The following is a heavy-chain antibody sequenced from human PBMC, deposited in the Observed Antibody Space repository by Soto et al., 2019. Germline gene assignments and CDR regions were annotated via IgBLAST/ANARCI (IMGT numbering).Heavy chain of an antibody. CDR1: GGTFSSYA. CDR2: IIPIFGTA. V-gene: IGHV1-69*12. D-gene: IGHD2-15*01. J-gene: IGHJ4*02. Sequence: QVQLVQSGAEVKKPGSSVKVSCKASGGTFSSYAISWVRQAPGQGREWMGGIIPIFGTANYAQKFQGRVTITADESTSTAYMELSSLRSEDTDVYYCARESRYCSGGSCYFLPGIDYWGQGTLVTVSS. CDR3: ARESRYCSGGSCYFLPGIDY.